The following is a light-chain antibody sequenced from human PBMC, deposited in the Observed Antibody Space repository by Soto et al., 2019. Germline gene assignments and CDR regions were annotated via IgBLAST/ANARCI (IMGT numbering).Light chain of an antibody. J-gene: IGKJ5*01. Sequence: DIRMTQSPSSLFASVGDIVAITCQATQDINIYLNWYQQKRGKAPNLLXYHASNLEIGVPSRFSGSGSGTHFTFTISSLQTEDIGSYYCQQYDILPITFGRGTRLEIK. CDR2: HAS. V-gene: IGKV1-33*01. CDR3: QQYDILPIT. CDR1: QDINIY.